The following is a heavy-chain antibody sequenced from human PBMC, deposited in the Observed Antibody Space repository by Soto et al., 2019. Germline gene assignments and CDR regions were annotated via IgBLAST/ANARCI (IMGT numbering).Heavy chain of an antibody. CDR2: ISAYNGNT. CDR3: ARLRYSYGYESP. CDR1: GYTITRYG. J-gene: IGHJ4*02. V-gene: IGHV1-18*01. D-gene: IGHD5-18*01. Sequence: ASVKVSCKASGYTITRYGISWVRQAPGQGLEWMGWISAYNGNTNYAQKLQGRVTMTTDTSTSTAYMELRSLRSDDTAVYYCARLRYSYGYESPWGQGTLVTVSS.